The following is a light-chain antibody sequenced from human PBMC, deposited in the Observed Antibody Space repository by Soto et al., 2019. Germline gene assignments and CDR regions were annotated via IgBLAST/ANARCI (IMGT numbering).Light chain of an antibody. CDR2: EGS. Sequence: QSVLTQPASVSGSPGQSITISCTGTSSDVGSYNLVSWYQQHPGKAPKLMIYEGSKRPSGVSNRFSGSKSGNTASLTISGLQAEDEADYYCCSYAGSNRVFGGGTKLTVL. J-gene: IGLJ2*01. CDR1: SSDVGSYNL. CDR3: CSYAGSNRV. V-gene: IGLV2-23*01.